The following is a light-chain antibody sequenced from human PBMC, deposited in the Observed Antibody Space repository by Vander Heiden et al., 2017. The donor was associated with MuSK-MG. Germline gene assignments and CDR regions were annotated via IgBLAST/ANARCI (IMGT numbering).Light chain of an antibody. J-gene: IGKJ5*01. CDR1: QNINKW. CDR2: KAS. Sequence: DIQMTQSPSTLSASVGDRVTITCRASQNINKWLAWYQQKPGEAPNLLIYKASNLQSGVPSRFSGSGSGTEFTLTISNLHPDDFATYYCQQYERYVTFGQGTRLEIK. CDR3: QQYERYVT. V-gene: IGKV1-5*03.